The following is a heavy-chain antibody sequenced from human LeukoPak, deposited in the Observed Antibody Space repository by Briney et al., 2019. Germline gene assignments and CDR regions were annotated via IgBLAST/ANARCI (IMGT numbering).Heavy chain of an antibody. CDR3: ARLSADSSSSRGFDY. CDR2: IYTSGST. D-gene: IGHD2-2*01. V-gene: IGHV4-4*07. J-gene: IGHJ4*02. CDR1: GASISSYY. Sequence: SETLSLTCTVPGASISSYYWTWIRQPAGKGLEWIGRIYTSGSTNYNPSLKGRVAMSVDTSKNQFSLKLSSVTAADTAVYYCARLSADSSSSRGFDYWGQGTPVTVSS.